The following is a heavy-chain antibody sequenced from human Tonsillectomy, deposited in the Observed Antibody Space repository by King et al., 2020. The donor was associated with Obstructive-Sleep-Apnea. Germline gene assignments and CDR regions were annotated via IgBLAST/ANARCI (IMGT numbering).Heavy chain of an antibody. J-gene: IGHJ4*02. CDR3: ARLGLLGWDPDY. CDR1: GGSISSYY. CDR2: IYYSGST. Sequence: VQLQESGPGLVKPSETLSLTCTVSGGSISSYYWSWIRQPPGKGLEWIGYIYYSGSTNYNPSLKSRVTISVDTSKNQFSLKLSSVTAADTAVYYCARLGLLGWDPDYWGQGTLVTVSS. D-gene: IGHD6-19*01. V-gene: IGHV4-59*08.